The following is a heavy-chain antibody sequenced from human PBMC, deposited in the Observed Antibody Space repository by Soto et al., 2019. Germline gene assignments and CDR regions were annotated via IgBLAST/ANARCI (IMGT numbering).Heavy chain of an antibody. D-gene: IGHD2-15*01. CDR1: GFTFSSYA. CDR2: ISYDGSNK. J-gene: IGHJ4*02. Sequence: GGSLRLSCAASGFTFSSYAMHWVRQAPGKGLEWVAVISYDGSNKYYADSVKGRFTISRDNSKNTLYLQMNSLRAEDTAVYYCARDPYIVVVVAETSEFDYWGQGTLVTVSS. V-gene: IGHV3-30-3*01. CDR3: ARDPYIVVVVAETSEFDY.